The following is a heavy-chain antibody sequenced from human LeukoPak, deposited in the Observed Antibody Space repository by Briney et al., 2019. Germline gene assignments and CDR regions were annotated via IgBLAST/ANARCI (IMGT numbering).Heavy chain of an antibody. J-gene: IGHJ4*02. D-gene: IGHD6-13*01. CDR2: IYYSGST. CDR3: ARGGGSSWYPSLFDY. V-gene: IGHV4-30-4*08. CDR1: GGSISSGDYY. Sequence: SETLSLTCTVSGGSISSGDYYWSWIRQPPGKGLEWIGYIYYSGSTYYDPSLKSRVTISVDTSKNQFSLKLSSVTAADTAVYYCARGGGSSWYPSLFDYWGRGTLVTVSS.